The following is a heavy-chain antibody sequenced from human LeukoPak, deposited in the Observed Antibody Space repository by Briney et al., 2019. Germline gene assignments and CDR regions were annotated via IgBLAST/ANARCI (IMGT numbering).Heavy chain of an antibody. J-gene: IGHJ6*03. CDR3: ARDGYSYGYEQIDYYYYMDV. Sequence: SVKVSCKASGGTFSSYAISWVRQAPGQGLEWMGGIIPIFGTANYAQKFQGRVTITADESTSTAYMELSSLRSEDTAVYYCARDGYSYGYEQIDYYYYMDVWGKGTTVTISS. D-gene: IGHD5-18*01. V-gene: IGHV1-69*13. CDR1: GGTFSSYA. CDR2: IIPIFGTA.